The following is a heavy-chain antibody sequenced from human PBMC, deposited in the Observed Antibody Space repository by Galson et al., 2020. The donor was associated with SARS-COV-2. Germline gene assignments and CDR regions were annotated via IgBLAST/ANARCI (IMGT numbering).Heavy chain of an antibody. V-gene: IGHV4-31*03. J-gene: IGHJ6*02. Sequence: ETSETLSLTCTVSGGSISSGGYYWSWIRQHPGKGREWNGYIYYSGSTYYNPSLKSRVTISVDTSKNQFSLKLSSVTAADTAVYYCARGRITMIVVVKQMDVWGQGTTVTVSS. CDR2: IYYSGST. CDR1: GGSISSGGYY. CDR3: ARGRITMIVVVKQMDV. D-gene: IGHD3-22*01.